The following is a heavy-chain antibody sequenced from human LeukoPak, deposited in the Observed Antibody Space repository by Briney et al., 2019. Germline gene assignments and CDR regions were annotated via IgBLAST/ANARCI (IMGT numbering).Heavy chain of an antibody. J-gene: IGHJ6*03. Sequence: GGSLRLSCAASGLIFSIYGMHWVRQAPGEGLEWVAYIRHDESKTFYAYSVKGRFTISRDNSKNTLYLQMHSLRAEDTALYYCAKPVIPSAYQGTYYMDVWGKGTTVTVSS. V-gene: IGHV3-30*02. CDR2: IRHDESKT. CDR3: AKPVIPSAYQGTYYMDV. CDR1: GLIFSIYG. D-gene: IGHD3-16*01.